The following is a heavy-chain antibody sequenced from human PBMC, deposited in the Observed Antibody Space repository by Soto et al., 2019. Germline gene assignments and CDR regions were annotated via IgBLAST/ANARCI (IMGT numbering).Heavy chain of an antibody. CDR3: ARERGQQLVDY. Sequence: QVQLVQSGAEVKKPGASVKVSCKASGYTFNSYGISWVRQAPGQGLEWMGWINAYNGNTKYAQKLPGRVTMTTDTSTSTAYMVLMSLRYDDTAAYYCARERGQQLVDYWGQGTLVTVSS. D-gene: IGHD6-13*01. CDR1: GYTFNSYG. CDR2: INAYNGNT. V-gene: IGHV1-18*01. J-gene: IGHJ4*02.